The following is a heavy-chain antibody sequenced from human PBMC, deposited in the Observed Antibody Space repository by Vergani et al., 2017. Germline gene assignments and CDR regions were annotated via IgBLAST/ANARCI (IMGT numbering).Heavy chain of an antibody. CDR2: IRSKANSYAT. CDR1: GFTFSGSA. CDR3: TRPKAKVGYYYYMDV. V-gene: IGHV3-73*02. Sequence: EVKLVESGGGLVQPGGSLKLSCAASGFTFSGSAMHWVRQASGTGLEWVGRIRSKANSYATSYAASVKGRFTISRDDSKNTAYLQMNSLKTEDTAVYYCTRPKAKVGYYYYMDVWGKGTTVTVSS. D-gene: IGHD5-18*01. J-gene: IGHJ6*03.